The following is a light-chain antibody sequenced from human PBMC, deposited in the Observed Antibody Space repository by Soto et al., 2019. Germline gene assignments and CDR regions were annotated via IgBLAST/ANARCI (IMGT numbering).Light chain of an antibody. Sequence: DIVMTQTPLFLSVTPGQPASVSCRSSQSLLHGDGKTYLYWFLQRPGQPPQLLIYEGFNRFSGVSDRFSGSGSGTDFSLKISRVEAEGVGVYYCMQSIDLPLTFGGGTKVEIK. CDR3: MQSIDLPLT. J-gene: IGKJ4*01. CDR2: EGF. CDR1: QSLLHGDGKTY. V-gene: IGKV2D-29*01.